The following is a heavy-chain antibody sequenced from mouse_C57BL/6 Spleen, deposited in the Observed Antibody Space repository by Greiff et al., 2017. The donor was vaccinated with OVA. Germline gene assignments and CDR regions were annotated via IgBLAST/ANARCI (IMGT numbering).Heavy chain of an antibody. Sequence: VMLVESGPGLVQPSQSLSITCTVSGFSLTSYGVHWVRQSPGKGLEWLGVIWSGGSTDYNAAFISRLSISKDNSKSQVFFKMNSLQADDTAIYYCARNSDGYFFDYWGQGTTLTVSS. J-gene: IGHJ2*01. CDR2: IWSGGST. CDR1: GFSLTSYG. CDR3: ARNSDGYFFDY. V-gene: IGHV2-2*01. D-gene: IGHD2-3*01.